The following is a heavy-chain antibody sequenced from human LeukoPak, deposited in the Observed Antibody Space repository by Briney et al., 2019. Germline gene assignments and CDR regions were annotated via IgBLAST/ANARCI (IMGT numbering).Heavy chain of an antibody. V-gene: IGHV3-7*04. CDR1: GFAFSSYW. CDR2: IKQDGSKK. J-gene: IGHJ4*02. D-gene: IGHD5-24*01. CDR3: TRVGYIDEGIDY. Sequence: GGSLRFSCVASGFAFSSYWMTWVRQAPGKGLEWVANIKQDGSKKSYVDSVKGRFTISRDNAKNSLYLQMNSLRAEDTAIYYCTRVGYIDEGIDYWGQGTLVTVSS.